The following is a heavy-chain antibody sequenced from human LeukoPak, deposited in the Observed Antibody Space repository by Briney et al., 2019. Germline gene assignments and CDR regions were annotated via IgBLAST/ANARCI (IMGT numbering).Heavy chain of an antibody. CDR3: ARDSATRLVLWFGESPNGMDV. V-gene: IGHV4-34*01. CDR2: INHSGST. D-gene: IGHD3-10*01. Sequence: SETLSLTCAVYGGPFSGYYWSWIRQPPGKGLEWIGEINHSGSTNYNPSLKSRVTISVDTSKNQFSLKLSSVTAADTAVYYCARDSATRLVLWFGESPNGMDVWGQGTTVTVSS. CDR1: GGPFSGYY. J-gene: IGHJ6*02.